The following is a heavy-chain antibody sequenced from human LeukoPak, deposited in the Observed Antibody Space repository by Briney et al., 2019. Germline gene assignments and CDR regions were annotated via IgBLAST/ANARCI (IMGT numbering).Heavy chain of an antibody. CDR1: GFTFSSYG. CDR2: IRYDGSNK. J-gene: IGHJ1*01. V-gene: IGHV3-30*02. Sequence: PGGSLRLSCAASGFTFSSYGMHCVRQTPGKGLEWVAFIRYDGSNKYYADSVKGRFTISRDNSKNTLYMQMNSLRPEDTAVYYCARGGKIALAGTRSSQYFQHWGQGTLVTVSS. CDR3: ARGGKIALAGTRSSQYFQH. D-gene: IGHD6-19*01.